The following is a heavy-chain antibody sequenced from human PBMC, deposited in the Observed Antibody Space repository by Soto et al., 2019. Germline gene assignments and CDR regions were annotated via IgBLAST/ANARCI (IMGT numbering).Heavy chain of an antibody. CDR1: GFTFSSYS. V-gene: IGHV3-48*01. J-gene: IGHJ4*02. CDR3: AREPPPYTSGRSPFDY. CDR2: ISTSSLTI. D-gene: IGHD6-19*01. Sequence: EVQLVESGGGLVRPGGSLRLSCAASGFTFSSYSMNWVRQAPGKGLEWVSYISTSSLTINYADSVKGRFTISRDNAKNXLYLQMNSLRGEDTAVYYCAREPPPYTSGRSPFDYWGQGTLVTVSS.